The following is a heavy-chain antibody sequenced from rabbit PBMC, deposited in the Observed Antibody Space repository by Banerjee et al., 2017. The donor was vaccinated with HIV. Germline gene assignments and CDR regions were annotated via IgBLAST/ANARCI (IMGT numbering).Heavy chain of an antibody. D-gene: IGHD7-1*01. CDR2: IDAGSGTT. CDR1: GFSFNNKYV. CDR3: ARDAGGDGYSNDL. V-gene: IGHV1S45*01. J-gene: IGHJ6*01. Sequence: QEQLEESGGGLVKPEGSLTLTCKASGFSFNNKYVMCWVRQAPGKGLEWIGCIDAGSGTTYYANWAKGRFTISKTSSTTVTLQMTSLTAADTATYFCARDAGGDGYSNDLWGQGTLVTVS.